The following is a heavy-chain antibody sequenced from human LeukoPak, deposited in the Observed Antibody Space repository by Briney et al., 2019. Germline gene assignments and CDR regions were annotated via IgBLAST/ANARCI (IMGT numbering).Heavy chain of an antibody. J-gene: IGHJ4*02. D-gene: IGHD3-22*01. Sequence: GGSLRLSCAASGFTFSSYWMSWVRQAPGKGLEWVANMQQNGSEKYYVDSVKGRFTISRDNAKNSLYLRINSLRAEDTAVYYCASGYYYDSSGLPDYFDCWGQGTLVTVSS. CDR3: ASGYYYDSSGLPDYFDC. V-gene: IGHV3-7*01. CDR2: MQQNGSEK. CDR1: GFTFSSYW.